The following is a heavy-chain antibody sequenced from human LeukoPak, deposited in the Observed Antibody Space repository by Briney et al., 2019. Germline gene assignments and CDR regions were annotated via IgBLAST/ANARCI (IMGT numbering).Heavy chain of an antibody. CDR3: ARAPSEIGGYYPEYFRH. Sequence: GGSLRLSCAASGFTFSTYWTHWVRHAPGRGLVWVSRIKSDGSTNCADSVKGRFTISRDNAKNTLSLQMNSLRPEDTGVYYCARAPSEIGGYYPEYFRHWGQGTLVTVSS. J-gene: IGHJ1*01. D-gene: IGHD3-3*01. CDR2: IKSDGST. V-gene: IGHV3-74*01. CDR1: GFTFSTYW.